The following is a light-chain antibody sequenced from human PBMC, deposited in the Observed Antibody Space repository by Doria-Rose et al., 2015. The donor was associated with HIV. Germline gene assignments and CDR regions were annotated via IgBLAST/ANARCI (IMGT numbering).Light chain of an antibody. CDR3: QQYSQWPPYT. J-gene: IGKJ2*01. CDR1: QGIGSD. CDR2: RAS. V-gene: IGKV3-15*01. Sequence: LTQPPATLSVSPGEWATLSCRASQGIGSDLAWYQQKPGQAPRLLIYRASIRATGIPPRFTGGGSGTEFTLTISSLQSEDFAVYFCQQYSQWPPYTFGQGTKLEVK.